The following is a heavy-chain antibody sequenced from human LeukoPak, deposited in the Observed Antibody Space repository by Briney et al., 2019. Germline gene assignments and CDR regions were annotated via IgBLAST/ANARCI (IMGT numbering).Heavy chain of an antibody. Sequence: SETLSLTCTVSGVSISSSNSYWGWIRQPPGKGLEWIGSIYCSGNTYYNASLKSQVSISIDTSKNQFSLRLTSVTAADTAVYYCARQTGSGLFILPGGQGTLVTVSS. CDR2: IYCSGNT. V-gene: IGHV4-39*01. J-gene: IGHJ4*02. D-gene: IGHD3/OR15-3a*01. CDR1: GVSISSSNSY. CDR3: ARQTGSGLFILP.